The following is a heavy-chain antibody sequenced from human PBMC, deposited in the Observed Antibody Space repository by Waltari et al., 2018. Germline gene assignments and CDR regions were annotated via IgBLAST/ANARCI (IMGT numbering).Heavy chain of an antibody. D-gene: IGHD3-10*01. Sequence: PSETLSLTCAVYGGSFSGYYWSWIRQPPGKGLEWIGEINHSGSTNYNPSLKSRVTISVDTSKNQFSLKLSSVTAADTAVYYCATSTYYYGSGSYYIDAFDIWGQGTMVTVSS. CDR3: ATSTYYYGSGSYYIDAFDI. CDR2: INHSGST. J-gene: IGHJ3*02. V-gene: IGHV4-34*01. CDR1: GGSFSGYY.